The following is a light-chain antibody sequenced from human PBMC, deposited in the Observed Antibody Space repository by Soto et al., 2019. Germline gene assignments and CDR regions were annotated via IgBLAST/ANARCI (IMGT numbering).Light chain of an antibody. Sequence: QSALTQPPSVSGSPGQSVTISCTGTSSDVGSYSRVSWYQQPPGTVPKLMIYEVSNRPSGVPDRFSGSKSGNTASLTISGLQAEDEADYYCSSYTSSSTVVFGGGTKVTVL. CDR3: SSYTSSSTVV. CDR2: EVS. J-gene: IGLJ2*01. CDR1: SSDVGSYSR. V-gene: IGLV2-18*02.